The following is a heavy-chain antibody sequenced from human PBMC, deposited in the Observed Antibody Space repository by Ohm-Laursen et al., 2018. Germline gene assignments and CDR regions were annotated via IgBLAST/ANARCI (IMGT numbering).Heavy chain of an antibody. J-gene: IGHJ4*02. V-gene: IGHV3-23*01. CDR1: GFTFRNYG. Sequence: SLRLSCSASGFTFRNYGMTWARQAPGKRLEWVSAISGSGGSTYYADSVKGRFTISRDSSKNTLYLQMNSLRADDTAVYYCAKGLYGDYVPDYWGQGTLVTVSS. D-gene: IGHD4-17*01. CDR2: ISGSGGST. CDR3: AKGLYGDYVPDY.